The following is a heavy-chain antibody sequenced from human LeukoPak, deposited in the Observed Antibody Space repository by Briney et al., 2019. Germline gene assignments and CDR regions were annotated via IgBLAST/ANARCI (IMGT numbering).Heavy chain of an antibody. J-gene: IGHJ4*02. CDR3: ARQYSSGWSAYWGLVYS. D-gene: IGHD6-19*01. CDR1: GGSISSSSYY. Sequence: ASETLSLTCTVSGGSISSSSYYWGWIRQPPGKGLEWIGSIYYSGSTYYNPSLKSRVTISVDTSKNQFSLKLSSVTAADTAVYYCARQYSSGWSAYWGLVYSWGQGTLVTVSS. V-gene: IGHV4-39*01. CDR2: IYYSGST.